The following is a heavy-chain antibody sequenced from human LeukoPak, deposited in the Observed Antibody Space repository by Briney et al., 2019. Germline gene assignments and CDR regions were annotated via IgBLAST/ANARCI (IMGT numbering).Heavy chain of an antibody. CDR2: ISWNSGSI. V-gene: IGHV3-9*01. CDR3: AKDRLRYYDSSGYKDY. J-gene: IGHJ4*02. Sequence: PGRSLRLSCAASGFTFDDYAMHWVRQAPGKGLEWVSGISWNSGSIGYADSVKGRFTISRDNAKNSLYLQMNSLRVEDTALYYCAKDRLRYYDSSGYKDYWGQGTLVTVSS. D-gene: IGHD3-22*01. CDR1: GFTFDDYA.